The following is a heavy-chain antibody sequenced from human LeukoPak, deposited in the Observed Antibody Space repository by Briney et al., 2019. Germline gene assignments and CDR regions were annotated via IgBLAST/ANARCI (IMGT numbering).Heavy chain of an antibody. Sequence: ASVKVSSKASGYTFTCYYMHWVRQAPGQGLEWMGWINPNSGGTNYAQKFQGRVTMTRDTSISTAYMELSRLRSDDTAVYYCARGLSVRLRVFSWFDPWDQGTLVTVSS. D-gene: IGHD4-17*01. V-gene: IGHV1-2*02. CDR3: ARGLSVRLRVFSWFDP. J-gene: IGHJ5*02. CDR1: GYTFTCYY. CDR2: INPNSGGT.